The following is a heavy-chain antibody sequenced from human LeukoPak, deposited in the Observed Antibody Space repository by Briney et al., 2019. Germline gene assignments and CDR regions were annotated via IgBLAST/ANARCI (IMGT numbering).Heavy chain of an antibody. CDR3: ARASGSGSYPVSFDD. D-gene: IGHD3-10*01. CDR1: GYSFTNYW. CDR2: LYPGNSDT. Sequence: GESLKISCKGSGYSFTNYWIGWVRQMPGKGLEWMGILYPGNSDTGYSPSFQGQVTISADKSISTAYLQWSSLKASDTAMYYCARASGSGSYPVSFDDWGQGTLVTVSS. V-gene: IGHV5-51*01. J-gene: IGHJ4*02.